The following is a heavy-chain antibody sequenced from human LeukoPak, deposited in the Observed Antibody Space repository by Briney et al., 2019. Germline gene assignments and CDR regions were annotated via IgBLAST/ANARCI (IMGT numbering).Heavy chain of an antibody. J-gene: IGHJ4*02. CDR3: ATRYGDYAWDFDY. V-gene: IGHV1-24*01. CDR2: LDPEDGET. CDR1: GYTLTELS. D-gene: IGHD4-17*01. Sequence: ASVKVSCKVSGYTLTELSMHWVRQAPGKGLEWMGGLDPEDGETIYAQKFQGRVTMTEDTSTDTAYMELSSLRSEDTAVYYCATRYGDYAWDFDYWGQGTLVTVSS.